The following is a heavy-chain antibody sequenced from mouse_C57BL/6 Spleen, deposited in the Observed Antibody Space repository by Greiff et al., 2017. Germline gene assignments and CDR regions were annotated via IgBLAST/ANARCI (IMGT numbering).Heavy chain of an antibody. V-gene: IGHV5-16*01. CDR1: GFTFSDYY. CDR2: INYDGSST. Sequence: EVMLVESEGGLVQPGSSMKLSCTASGFTFSDYYMAWVRQVPEKGLEWVANINYDGSSTYYLDSLKSRFIISRDNAKNILYLQMSSLKSEDTATYYCARGGDWNYFDYWGQGTTLTVSS. J-gene: IGHJ2*01. CDR3: ARGGDWNYFDY.